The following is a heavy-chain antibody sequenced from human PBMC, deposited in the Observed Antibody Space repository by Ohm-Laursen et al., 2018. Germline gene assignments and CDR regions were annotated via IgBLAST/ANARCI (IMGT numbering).Heavy chain of an antibody. CDR1: GGTFSSYA. D-gene: IGHD2-21*01. J-gene: IGHJ5*02. Sequence: SSVKVSCKASGGTFSSYAISWVRQAPGQGLEWMGRIIPILGIANYAQKFQGRVTITADKSTSTAYMELSRLRSDDTAVYYCARAPRVRGDVVIWFDPWGQGALVTVSS. V-gene: IGHV1-69*04. CDR3: ARAPRVRGDVVIWFDP. CDR2: IIPILGIA.